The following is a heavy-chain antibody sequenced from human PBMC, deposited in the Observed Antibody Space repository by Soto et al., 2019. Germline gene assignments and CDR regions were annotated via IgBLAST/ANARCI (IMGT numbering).Heavy chain of an antibody. V-gene: IGHV4-61*01. CDR1: GGSVSSGSYY. J-gene: IGHJ4*02. CDR3: ARDGDFLQS. CDR2: IYYSGST. D-gene: IGHD3-3*01. Sequence: SETLSLTCTVSGGSVSSGSYYWSWIRQPPGKGLEWIGYIYYSGSTNYNPSLKSRVTISVDTSKNQFSLKLSSVTAADTAVYYCARDGDFLQSWGQGTLVTVSS.